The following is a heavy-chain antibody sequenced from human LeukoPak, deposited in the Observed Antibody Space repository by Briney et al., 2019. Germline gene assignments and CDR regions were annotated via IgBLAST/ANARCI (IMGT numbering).Heavy chain of an antibody. CDR1: GFTFSSYG. J-gene: IGHJ6*02. CDR3: ARDKARITMVRGARAGMDV. V-gene: IGHV3-33*01. D-gene: IGHD3-10*01. Sequence: PGGSLRLSCAASGFTFSSYGMHWVRQAPGKGLEWVAVIWYDGSNKYYADSVKGRFAISRDNSKNTLYLQMNSLRAEDTAVYYCARDKARITMVRGARAGMDVWGQGTTVTVSS. CDR2: IWYDGSNK.